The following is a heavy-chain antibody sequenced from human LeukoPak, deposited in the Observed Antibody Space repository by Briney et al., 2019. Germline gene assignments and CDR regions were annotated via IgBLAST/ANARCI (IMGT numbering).Heavy chain of an antibody. CDR3: ARGPLYGSGSYFFDY. Sequence: SVKVSCKASGGTFSSYAISWVRQAPGQGLEWMGRIIPILGIANYAQKFQGRVTITADKSTSTAYMELSSLRSEDTAVYYCARGPLYGSGSYFFDYWGQGTLVTVSS. J-gene: IGHJ4*02. D-gene: IGHD3-10*01. CDR1: GGTFSSYA. CDR2: IIPILGIA. V-gene: IGHV1-69*04.